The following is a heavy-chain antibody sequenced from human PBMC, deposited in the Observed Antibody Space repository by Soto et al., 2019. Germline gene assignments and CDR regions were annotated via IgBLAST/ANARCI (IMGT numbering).Heavy chain of an antibody. CDR3: AHSRDGYNTFFDS. CDR1: GFSLITSGEG. D-gene: IGHD5-12*01. V-gene: IGHV2-5*01. Sequence: QITLTESGPTVLKPTQTLTLTCTFSGFSLITSGEGAAWVRQSPGKALEWLAVIYWNLDETYNPSLKTRLTVTMDTSKNQMVLTLTNMDPLDTATYYCAHSRDGYNTFFDSWGQGALVTVSS. J-gene: IGHJ4*02. CDR2: IYWNLDE.